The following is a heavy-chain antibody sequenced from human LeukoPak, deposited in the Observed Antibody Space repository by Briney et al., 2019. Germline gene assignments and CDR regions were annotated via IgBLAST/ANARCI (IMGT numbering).Heavy chain of an antibody. CDR2: IYTSGST. D-gene: IGHD3-3*01. V-gene: IGHV4-61*02. CDR3: AREGPTEYDFWSGYRFYYYMDV. J-gene: IGHJ6*03. CDR1: GGSISSGSYY. Sequence: PSETLSLTCTVSGGSISSGSYYWSWIRQPAGKGLEWIGRIYTSGSTNYNPSLKSRVTISVDTSKDQFSLELSSVTAADTAVYYCAREGPTEYDFWSGYRFYYYMDVWGKGTTVTVSS.